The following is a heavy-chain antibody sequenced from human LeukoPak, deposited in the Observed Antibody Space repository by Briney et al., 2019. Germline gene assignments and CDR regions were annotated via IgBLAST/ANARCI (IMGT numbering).Heavy chain of an antibody. CDR3: ARHGLIAARHAFDI. Sequence: SETLSLTCAVYGGSFSGYYWSWIRPPPGKGLEWIGEINHSGSTNYNPPLKSRATISVDTSKNQFSLKLSSVTAADTAMFYCARHGLIAARHAFDIWGQGTMVTVSS. CDR2: INHSGST. V-gene: IGHV4-34*01. D-gene: IGHD6-13*01. CDR1: GGSFSGYY. J-gene: IGHJ3*02.